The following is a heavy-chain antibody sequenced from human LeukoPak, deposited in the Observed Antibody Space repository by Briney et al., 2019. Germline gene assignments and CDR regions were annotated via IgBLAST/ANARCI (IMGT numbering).Heavy chain of an antibody. CDR1: GFTFSTYA. D-gene: IGHD2-21*02. Sequence: PGGSLRLSCAASGFTFSTYAMHWVRQAPGKGLEWVAVISDDESDKYYADSVKGRFTISRDNSKNTLYLQMNSLRAEDTAVYYCNDLGAYWGQGALVTVSS. V-gene: IGHV3-30-3*01. CDR3: NDLGAY. CDR2: ISDDESDK. J-gene: IGHJ4*02.